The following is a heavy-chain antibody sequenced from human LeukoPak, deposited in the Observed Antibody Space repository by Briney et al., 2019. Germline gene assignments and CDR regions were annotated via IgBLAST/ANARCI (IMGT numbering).Heavy chain of an antibody. CDR2: IYYSGST. D-gene: IGHD6-19*01. V-gene: IGHV4-30-4*01. Sequence: SQTLSLTCTVSGGSISSGDYYWSWIRQPPGKGPEWIGYIYYSGSTYYNPSLKSRVTISVDTSKNQFSLKLSSVTAADTAVYYCARVAAVAGTGHFDYWGQGTLVTVSS. CDR1: GGSISSGDYY. CDR3: ARVAAVAGTGHFDY. J-gene: IGHJ4*02.